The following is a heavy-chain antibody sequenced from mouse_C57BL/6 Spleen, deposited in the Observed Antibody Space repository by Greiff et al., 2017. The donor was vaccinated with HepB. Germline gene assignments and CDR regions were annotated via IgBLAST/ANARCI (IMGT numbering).Heavy chain of an antibody. Sequence: EVQGVESGAELVRPGASVKLSCTASGFNIKDYYMHWVKQRPEQGLEWIGRIDPEDGNTEYAPKFQGKATMTADTSSNTAYLQLRSLTSEDTAVYYCTRTGTGYFDYWGQGTTLTVSS. V-gene: IGHV14-1*01. J-gene: IGHJ2*01. CDR3: TRTGTGYFDY. D-gene: IGHD4-1*01. CDR1: GFNIKDYY. CDR2: IDPEDGNT.